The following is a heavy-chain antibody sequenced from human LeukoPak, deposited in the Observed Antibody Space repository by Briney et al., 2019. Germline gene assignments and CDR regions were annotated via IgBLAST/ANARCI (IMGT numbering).Heavy chain of an antibody. Sequence: PSETLSLTCSVSGGSINSHYWSWIRQPPGKRLEWIGYIFNSASTNYNPSLRSRVTMSVDTSRDQFFLRLSSVTAADTAIYYCASRPAGTTWYGVFDYWSQGTLVTVSS. CDR3: ASRPAGTTWYGVFDY. CDR1: GGSINSHY. CDR2: IFNSAST. D-gene: IGHD6-13*01. V-gene: IGHV4-59*11. J-gene: IGHJ4*02.